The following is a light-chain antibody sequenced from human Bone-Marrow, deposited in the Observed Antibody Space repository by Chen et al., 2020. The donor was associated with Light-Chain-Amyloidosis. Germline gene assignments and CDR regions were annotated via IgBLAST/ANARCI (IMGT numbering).Light chain of an antibody. V-gene: IGLV1-40*01. CDR2: GNS. CDR1: SSNIGAGYD. Sequence: QSVLTPPPSVSGAPGQRVTLSCTGSSSNIGAGYDVHWYRQLPGTAPKLLISGNSNRPSGVPDRFSGSRSGTSASLAISGLQAEDEADYYCQSYDTSLSGSVFGGGTKLTVL. CDR3: QSYDTSLSGSV. J-gene: IGLJ2*01.